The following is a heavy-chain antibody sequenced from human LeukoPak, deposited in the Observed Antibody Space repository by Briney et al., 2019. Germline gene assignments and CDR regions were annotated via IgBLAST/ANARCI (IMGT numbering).Heavy chain of an antibody. Sequence: PGGSLRLSCAASGFPLTYYGMHWVRQAPGKGLEWVALISYDVNKKYYADSVKGRFTISRDNSENTHYLQMNSLRVEDTAIYYCAKDSGEMATNWDFDYWGQGTLVTVSS. D-gene: IGHD5-24*01. J-gene: IGHJ4*02. V-gene: IGHV3-30*18. CDR2: ISYDVNKK. CDR3: AKDSGEMATNWDFDY. CDR1: GFPLTYYG.